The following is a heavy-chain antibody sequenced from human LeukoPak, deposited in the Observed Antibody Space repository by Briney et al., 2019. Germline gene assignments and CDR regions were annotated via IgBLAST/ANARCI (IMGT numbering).Heavy chain of an antibody. CDR2: INHSGST. Sequence: SETLSLTCAGYGGSFSGYYWSWIRQPPGKGLEGIGEINHSGSTNYNPSLKSRVTISVDTSKNQFSLKLSSVTAADTAVYYCARGRDCSSTSCYISSENWFDPWGQGTLVTVSS. D-gene: IGHD2-2*02. CDR3: ARGRDCSSTSCYISSENWFDP. CDR1: GGSFSGYY. V-gene: IGHV4-34*01. J-gene: IGHJ5*02.